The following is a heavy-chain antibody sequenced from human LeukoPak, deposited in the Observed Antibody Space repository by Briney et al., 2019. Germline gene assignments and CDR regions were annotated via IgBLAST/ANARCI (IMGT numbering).Heavy chain of an antibody. J-gene: IGHJ1*01. CDR1: GYTFTSYG. CDR3: ARGDREYSSSKYFQH. D-gene: IGHD6-6*01. V-gene: IGHV1-18*01. CDR2: ISAYNGNT. Sequence: GASVKVSCKASGYTFTSYGISWVRQAPGQGLEWMGWISAYNGNTNYAQKLQGRVTMTTDTSTSTAYMELSSLRSEDTAVYYCARGDREYSSSKYFQHWGQGTLVTVSS.